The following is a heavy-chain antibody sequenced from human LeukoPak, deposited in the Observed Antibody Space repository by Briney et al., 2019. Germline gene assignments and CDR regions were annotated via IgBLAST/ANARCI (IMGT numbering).Heavy chain of an antibody. J-gene: IGHJ2*01. Sequence: PGGSLRLSCAASGFTFSSYWMSWVRQAPGKGLEWVANIKQDGSEKYYVDSVKGRFTISRDNAKNSLYLQMNSLRAEDTAVYYCARGRIAAAGTGWWYFDLWGRGTLVTVSS. V-gene: IGHV3-7*01. CDR3: ARGRIAAAGTGWWYFDL. CDR1: GFTFSSYW. D-gene: IGHD6-13*01. CDR2: IKQDGSEK.